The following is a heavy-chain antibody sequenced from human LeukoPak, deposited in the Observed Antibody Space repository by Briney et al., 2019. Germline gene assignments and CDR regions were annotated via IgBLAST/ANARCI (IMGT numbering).Heavy chain of an antibody. V-gene: IGHV4-39*02. D-gene: IGHD5-12*01. CDR3: ARELSRDGYNS. CDR2: IYYSGST. J-gene: IGHJ5*02. Sequence: SETLSFTCTVSGGSISSSSYYWGWIRQPPGKGLEWIESIYYSGSTYYNPSLKSRVTISVDTSKNQFSLKLSSVTAADTAVYYCARELSRDGYNSWGQGTLVTVSS. CDR1: GGSISSSSYY.